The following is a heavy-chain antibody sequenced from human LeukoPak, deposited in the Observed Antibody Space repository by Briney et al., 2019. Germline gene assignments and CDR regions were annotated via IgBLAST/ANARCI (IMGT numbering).Heavy chain of an antibody. CDR3: ARAGYDYVWGSYRYPYFDY. CDR2: INHSGST. J-gene: IGHJ4*02. V-gene: IGHV4-34*01. CDR1: GGSFSGYY. Sequence: SETLSLTCAVYGGSFSGYYWSWIRQSPGKGLEWIGEINHSGSTYYNPSRKSRFTISVDTSKNQFSLKLSSVTAADTAVYYCARAGYDYVWGSYRYPYFDYWGQGTLVTVSS. D-gene: IGHD3-16*02.